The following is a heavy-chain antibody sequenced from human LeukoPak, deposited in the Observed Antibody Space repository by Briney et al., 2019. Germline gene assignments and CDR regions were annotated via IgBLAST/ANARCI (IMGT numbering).Heavy chain of an antibody. J-gene: IGHJ4*02. CDR1: GFTFSNAW. Sequence: GGSLRLSCAASGFTFSNAWMSWVRQAPGKGLEWVGRIKSKTDGRTTDYAAPVKGRFTISRDDSKNTLYLQMNSLKTEDTAVYYCTTDRRPEGYWGQGTLVTVSS. CDR3: TTDRRPEGY. CDR2: IKSKTDGRTT. V-gene: IGHV3-15*01.